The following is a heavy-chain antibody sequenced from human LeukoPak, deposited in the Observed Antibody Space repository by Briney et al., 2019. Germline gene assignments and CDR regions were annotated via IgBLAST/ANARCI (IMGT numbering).Heavy chain of an antibody. D-gene: IGHD4-17*01. CDR1: GGSISSSNW. J-gene: IGHJ4*02. CDR2: IYHSGST. V-gene: IGHV4-4*02. Sequence: SGILSLTSAVSGGSISSSNWWSWVRPPPGKGLEWIGEIYHSGSTNYNPSLKSRVTISVDKSKNQFSLKLSSVTAAGTAVYYCARDSLRSVASDYWGQGTLVTVSS. CDR3: ARDSLRSVASDY.